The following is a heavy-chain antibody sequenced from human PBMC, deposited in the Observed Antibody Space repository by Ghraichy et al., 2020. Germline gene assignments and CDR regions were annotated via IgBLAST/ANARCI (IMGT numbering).Heavy chain of an antibody. CDR2: IYTSGST. J-gene: IGHJ4*02. CDR3: ARHLSSGWYYFFDY. D-gene: IGHD6-19*01. V-gene: IGHV4-4*09. Sequence: SETLSLTCTVSGGSISSYYWSWIRQPPGKGLEWIGYIYTSGSTNYNPSLKSRVTISVDTSKNQFSLKLSSVTAADTAVYYCARHLSSGWYYFFDYWGQGTLVTVSS. CDR1: GGSISSYY.